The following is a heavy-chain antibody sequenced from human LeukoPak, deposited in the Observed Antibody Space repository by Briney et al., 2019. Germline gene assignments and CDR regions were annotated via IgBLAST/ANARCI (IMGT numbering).Heavy chain of an antibody. D-gene: IGHD5-12*01. J-gene: IGHJ4*02. V-gene: IGHV3-23*01. CDR3: AKEGRPNSGGGFYDY. CDR2: VNEGGGRT. Sequence: GGSLRLSCVASGFSFSNYAMGWVRQAPGKGLEWVATVNEGGGRTYYADSVQGRFTMSRDNSSNTLYLQMNSLRVEDTAIYYCAKEGRPNSGGGFYDYWGQGTRVTVSS. CDR1: GFSFSNYA.